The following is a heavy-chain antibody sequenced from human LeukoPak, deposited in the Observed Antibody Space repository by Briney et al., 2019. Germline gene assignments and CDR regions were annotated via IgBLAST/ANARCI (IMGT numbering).Heavy chain of an antibody. CDR1: GGTFSSYA. CDR3: ERCSWDSSGYYYL. D-gene: IGHD3-22*01. J-gene: IGHJ4*02. Sequence: GASVKVSCKASGGTFSSYAISWVRQAPGQGLEWMGGIIPIFGTANYAQKFQGRVTITADESPSTAYMELSSLRSEDTDVYYCERCSWDSSGYYYLWGQGTLVTVSS. CDR2: IIPIFGTA. V-gene: IGHV1-69*01.